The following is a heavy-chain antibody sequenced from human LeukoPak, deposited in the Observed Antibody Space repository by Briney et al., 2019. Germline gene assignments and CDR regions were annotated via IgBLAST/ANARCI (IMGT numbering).Heavy chain of an antibody. CDR1: GFTFSSYA. V-gene: IGHV3-30-3*01. Sequence: GGSLRLSCAASGFTFSSYAMHWVRQAPGKGLEWVAVISYDGSNKYYADSVKGRFTISRDNSKNTLYLQMNSLRAEDTAVYYCARGRYFDYWGQGTLVTVSS. J-gene: IGHJ4*02. CDR3: ARGRYFDY. CDR2: ISYDGSNK.